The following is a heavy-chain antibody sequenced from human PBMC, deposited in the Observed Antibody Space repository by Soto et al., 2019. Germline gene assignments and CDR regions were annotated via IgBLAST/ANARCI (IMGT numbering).Heavy chain of an antibody. CDR1: GYTFASYD. V-gene: IGHV1-8*01. CDR3: ARSDGYHFNWLDS. CDR2: MNPNSNNT. J-gene: IGHJ5*01. D-gene: IGHD2-21*01. Sequence: QVQLVQSGAEVKTPGASVKVSCKASGYTFASYDMNWVRQAPGQGLEWMGWMNPNSNNTGYAQKFQGRLTMTRDIALSIAHMELSSLRNEDTAVYYCARSDGYHFNWLDSWGQGNLVTVS.